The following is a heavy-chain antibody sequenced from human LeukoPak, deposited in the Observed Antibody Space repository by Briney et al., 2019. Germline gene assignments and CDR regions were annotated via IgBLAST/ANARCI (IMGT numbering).Heavy chain of an antibody. CDR2: IYRSGST. CDR3: ARVAKSGSYSGAFDI. V-gene: IGHV4-38-2*02. CDR1: GYSISSGYY. Sequence: SETLSLTCTVSGYSISSGYYWGWIRQPPGKGLEWIGSIYRSGSTYYNPFLKSRVTISVDTSKNQFSLKLSSVTAADTAVYYCARVAKSGSYSGAFDIWGQGTMVTVSS. D-gene: IGHD1-26*01. J-gene: IGHJ3*02.